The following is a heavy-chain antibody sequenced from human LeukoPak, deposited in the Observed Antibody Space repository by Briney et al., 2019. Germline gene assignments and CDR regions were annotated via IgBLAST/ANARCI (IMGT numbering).Heavy chain of an antibody. J-gene: IGHJ4*02. D-gene: IGHD1-14*01. V-gene: IGHV3-74*01. Sequence: HPGGSLRLSCAASGFTFSSYWMHWVRQAPGKGLVWVSRTNSDGSSTNYADSVKGRFTTSRDNAKNTLYLQMNRLRAEDTAVYYCARVRYCDYWGQGTLVTVSS. CDR3: ARVRYCDY. CDR1: GFTFSSYW. CDR2: TNSDGSST.